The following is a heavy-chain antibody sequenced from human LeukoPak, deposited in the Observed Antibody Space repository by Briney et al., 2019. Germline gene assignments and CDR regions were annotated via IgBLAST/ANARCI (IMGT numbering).Heavy chain of an antibody. CDR1: GGSISSYY. J-gene: IGHJ5*02. V-gene: IGHV4-59*08. CDR2: IYFSGST. D-gene: IGHD2-15*01. CDR3: ARHLGYCSSGSCYSWFAP. Sequence: SETLSLTRTVPGGSISSYYWCWIRQPLRKGLGWSGYIYFSGSTNYNPSLKSRVTISVDTSKNQFSLKLSSVTAADTAVYYCARHLGYCSSGSCYSWFAPWGQGTLVTVSS.